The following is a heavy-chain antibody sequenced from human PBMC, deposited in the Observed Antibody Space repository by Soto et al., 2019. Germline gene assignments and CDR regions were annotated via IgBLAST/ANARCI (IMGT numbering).Heavy chain of an antibody. CDR1: GFTFDDYA. CDR2: ISCNSGSI. V-gene: IGHV3-9*01. J-gene: IGHJ6*02. CDR3: AKSLSDGTYYYYGMDV. Sequence: EVQLVESGGGLVQPGRSLRLSCAASGFTFDDYAMHWVRQAPGKGLECVSGISCNSGSIGYADSVKGRFTISSDNAKNSLYLQMNSLRAEDTALYYCAKSLSDGTYYYYGMDVWRQGTTVTVSS.